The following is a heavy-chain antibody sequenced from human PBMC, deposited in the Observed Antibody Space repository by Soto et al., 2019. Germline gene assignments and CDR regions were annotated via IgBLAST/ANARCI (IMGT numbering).Heavy chain of an antibody. CDR2: IMPVFPTP. Sequence: QVQLVQSGAEVKKPGSSVKVSCKTSGGTFRTSAISWERQAPGHGLEWMGGIMPVFPTPDYAQKFQVRVTITADESTSTAYMELSSLGSEDTAVYYCARDKDRQQLGGNYYYIMDVWGQGTTVTVSS. V-gene: IGHV1-69*12. CDR3: ARDKDRQQLGGNYYYIMDV. D-gene: IGHD3-3*02. CDR1: GGTFRTSA. J-gene: IGHJ6*02.